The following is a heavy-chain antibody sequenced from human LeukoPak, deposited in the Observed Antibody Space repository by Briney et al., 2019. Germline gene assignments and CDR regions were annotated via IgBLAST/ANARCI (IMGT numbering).Heavy chain of an antibody. D-gene: IGHD4-17*01. CDR3: AGYHDYGDYRAFGI. V-gene: IGHV1-69*01. Sequence: SVKVSCKASGGTFSSYAISWVRQAPGQGLEWMGGIIPIFGTANYAQKFQGRVTITADESTSTAYMEPSSLRSEDTAVYYCAGYHDYGDYRAFGIWGQGTMVTVSS. CDR2: IIPIFGTA. CDR1: GGTFSSYA. J-gene: IGHJ3*02.